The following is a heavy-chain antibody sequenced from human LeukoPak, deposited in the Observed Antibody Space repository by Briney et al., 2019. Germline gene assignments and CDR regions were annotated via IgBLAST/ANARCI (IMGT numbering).Heavy chain of an antibody. CDR3: AAPSHFGDDAFDI. D-gene: IGHD3-10*01. CDR1: GGSFSGYY. Sequence: SETLSLTCAVYGGSFSGYYWSWIRQPPGKGLEWIGEINHSGSTNYNPSLKSRVTISVDTSKNHFSLKLSSVTAADTAVYYCAAPSHFGDDAFDIWGQGTMVTVSS. J-gene: IGHJ3*02. V-gene: IGHV4-34*01. CDR2: INHSGST.